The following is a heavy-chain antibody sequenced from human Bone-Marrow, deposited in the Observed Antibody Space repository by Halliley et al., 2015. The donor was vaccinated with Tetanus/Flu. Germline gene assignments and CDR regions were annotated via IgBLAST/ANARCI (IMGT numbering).Heavy chain of an antibody. CDR2: INDSETT. CDR1: GGSFSGYD. J-gene: IGHJ6*02. Sequence: TLSLTCAIYGGSFSGYDWSFIRQSPGRGLEWIGVINDSETTNYNPSLKSRVTISVDTSKNQFSLRLNSVTAADTGVYYCARGPSRLPANHYGLDVWGQGSTVTVSS. V-gene: IGHV4-34*01. CDR3: ARGPSRLPANHYGLDV. D-gene: IGHD2-21*01.